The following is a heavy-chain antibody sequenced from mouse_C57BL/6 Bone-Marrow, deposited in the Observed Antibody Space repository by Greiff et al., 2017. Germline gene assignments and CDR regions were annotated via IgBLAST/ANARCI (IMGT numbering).Heavy chain of an antibody. Sequence: VKLVESGAELARPGASVKLSCKASGYTFTSYGISWVKQRTGQGLEWIGEIYPRSGNTYYNEKFKGKATLTADKSSSTAYMELRSLTSEDSAVYFCAREDYDYDDWFAYWGQGTLVTVSA. CDR3: AREDYDYDDWFAY. CDR1: GYTFTSYG. J-gene: IGHJ3*01. D-gene: IGHD2-4*01. V-gene: IGHV1-81*01. CDR2: IYPRSGNT.